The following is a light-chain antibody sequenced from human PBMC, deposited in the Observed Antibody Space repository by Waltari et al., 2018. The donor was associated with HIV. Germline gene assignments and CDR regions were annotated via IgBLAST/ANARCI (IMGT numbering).Light chain of an antibody. V-gene: IGKV1-27*01. CDR3: QKYNSAPWT. J-gene: IGKJ1*01. CDR1: QGVSDY. CDR2: AAS. Sequence: DIQMTQSPSSLSASVGDRVTIPCRASQGVSDYLAWYQQKPGKVPKLLIYAASTLQSGVPSRFGGSGSGTDFTLTISSLQPEDVATYYCQKYNSAPWTFGQGTNVEIK.